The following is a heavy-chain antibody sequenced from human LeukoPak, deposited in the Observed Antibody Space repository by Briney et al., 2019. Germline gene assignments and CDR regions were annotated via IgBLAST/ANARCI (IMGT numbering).Heavy chain of an antibody. J-gene: IGHJ4*02. V-gene: IGHV1-18*01. CDR3: ARDLRDYGSGNLMGY. CDR2: ISAYNGNT. D-gene: IGHD3-10*01. CDR1: GYTFTSYG. Sequence: GASVKVSCKASGYTFTSYGISWVRQAPGQGREWMGWISAYNGNTNYAQKLQGRVTMTTDTSTSTAYMELRSLRSDDTAVYYCARDLRDYGSGNLMGYWGQGTLVTVSS.